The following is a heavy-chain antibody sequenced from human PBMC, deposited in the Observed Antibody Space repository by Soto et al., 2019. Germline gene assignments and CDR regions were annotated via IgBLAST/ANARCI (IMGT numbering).Heavy chain of an antibody. V-gene: IGHV3-33*01. Sequence: GGSLRLSCAASGFTFSSYGMHWVRQAPGKGLEWVAVIWYDGSNKYYADSVKGRFTISRDNSKNTLYLQMNSLRAEDTAVYYCARSTQVAARPDGMDVWGQGTTVTVSS. D-gene: IGHD2-15*01. CDR2: IWYDGSNK. CDR3: ARSTQVAARPDGMDV. CDR1: GFTFSSYG. J-gene: IGHJ6*02.